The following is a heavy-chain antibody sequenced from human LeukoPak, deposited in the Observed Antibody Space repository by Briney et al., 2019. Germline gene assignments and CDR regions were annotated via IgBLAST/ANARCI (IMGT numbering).Heavy chain of an antibody. CDR2: IYYSGST. Sequence: PSETLSLTCTVSGGSISSYYWSWIRQPPGKGLEGIGYIYYSGSTDYNSSLKSRFTISLDTSKNQCSLKLSSVTAADTAVYYCARGHYGSGSPYYMDVWGKGTTVTISS. D-gene: IGHD3-10*01. CDR3: ARGHYGSGSPYYMDV. V-gene: IGHV4-59*01. J-gene: IGHJ6*03. CDR1: GGSISSYY.